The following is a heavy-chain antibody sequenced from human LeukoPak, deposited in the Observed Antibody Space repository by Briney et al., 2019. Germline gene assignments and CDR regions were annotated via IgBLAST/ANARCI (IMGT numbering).Heavy chain of an antibody. CDR3: ARGRGDHIVVVTAIYFDY. D-gene: IGHD2-21*02. CDR1: GGSFSGYY. Sequence: SETLSLTCAVYGGSFSGYYWSWIRQPPGKGLEWIGEINHSGSTNYNPSLKSRVTISVDTSKNQFSLKLSSVTAADTAVYYCARGRGDHIVVVTAIYFDYWGQGTLVTVSS. J-gene: IGHJ4*02. V-gene: IGHV4-34*01. CDR2: INHSGST.